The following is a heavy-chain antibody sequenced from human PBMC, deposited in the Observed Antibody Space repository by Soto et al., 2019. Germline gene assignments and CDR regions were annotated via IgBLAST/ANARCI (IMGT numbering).Heavy chain of an antibody. CDR1: GYTFTSYY. V-gene: IGHV1-46*01. J-gene: IGHJ5*02. Sequence: QVQLVQSGAEVKKPGASVKVSCKASGYTFTSYYMHWVRQAPGQGLEWMGIINPSGGSTSYAQKFQGRVTMTRDTSTSTVYLELGRLRSEGTGGYYCARPRYSSSWRGWTFDPWGQGTLVTGSS. D-gene: IGHD6-13*01. CDR2: INPSGGST. CDR3: ARPRYSSSWRGWTFDP.